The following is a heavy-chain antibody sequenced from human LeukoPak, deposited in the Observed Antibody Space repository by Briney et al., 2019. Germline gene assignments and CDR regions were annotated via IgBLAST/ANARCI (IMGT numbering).Heavy chain of an antibody. V-gene: IGHV3-30*03. CDR2: ISFDGTNQ. D-gene: IGHD6-19*01. J-gene: IGHJ4*02. CDR3: ARSPARYSSGWYSFDY. CDR1: GFIFSSYG. Sequence: GRSLRLSCVVSGFIFSSYGMHWVRQAPGKGLEWVAVISFDGTNQYYADSVKGRFTISRDNSENTLYLEMNSLRIEDTAVYYCARSPARYSSGWYSFDYWGQGTLVTVSS.